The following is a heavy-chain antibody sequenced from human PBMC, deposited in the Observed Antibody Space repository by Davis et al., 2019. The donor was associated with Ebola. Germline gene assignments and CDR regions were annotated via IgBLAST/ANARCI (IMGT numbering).Heavy chain of an antibody. CDR1: GYTFTSYY. CDR2: INPSGGST. V-gene: IGHV1-46*03. J-gene: IGHJ6*02. Sequence: ASVKVSCKASGYTFTSYYMHWVRQAPGQGLEWMGIINPSGGSTSYAQKFQGRVTMTRDTSTSTVYMELSSLRSEDTAVYYCAREIVVVVAVYSYYYYGMDVWGQGTTVTVSS. CDR3: AREIVVVVAVYSYYYYGMDV. D-gene: IGHD2-15*01.